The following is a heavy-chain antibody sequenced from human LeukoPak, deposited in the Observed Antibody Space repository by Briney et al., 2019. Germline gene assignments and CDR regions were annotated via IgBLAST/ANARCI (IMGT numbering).Heavy chain of an antibody. CDR1: GGTFSSYA. Sequence: ASVKVSCKASGGTFSSYAISWVRQAPGQGLEWMGGIIPIFGTANYAQKFQGRVTITADESTSTAYMELSSLRSEDTAVYYCASDAGIMGATTTDYWGQGTLVTVSS. V-gene: IGHV1-69*01. CDR2: IIPIFGTA. J-gene: IGHJ4*02. D-gene: IGHD1-26*01. CDR3: ASDAGIMGATTTDY.